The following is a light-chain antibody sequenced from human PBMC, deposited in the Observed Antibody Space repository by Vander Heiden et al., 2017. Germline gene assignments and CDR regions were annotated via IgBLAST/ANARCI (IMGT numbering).Light chain of an antibody. CDR1: GDTVGNQE. CDR2: RNN. J-gene: IGLJ2*01. CDR3: SAWDSRGSAVV. Sequence: QAGLPQPPSVSKGSRQTATLTCPGTGDTVGNQEAAWLQPPQGQPPKLLHYRNNTRPSGIQERLSASRSGNTASLTITGLQPEDEAEYYCSAWDSRGSAVVVGGGTKLTVL. V-gene: IGLV10-54*01.